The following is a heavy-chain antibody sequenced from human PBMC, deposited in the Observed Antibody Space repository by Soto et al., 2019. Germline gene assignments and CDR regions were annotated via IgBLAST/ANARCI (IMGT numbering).Heavy chain of an antibody. J-gene: IGHJ4*03. CDR2: INPTGGRA. D-gene: IGHD3-10*01. Sequence: QVQLVQSGGEVKKPGASVRVSCKASGYTFTNYYIHWVRQAPGQGLEWMGVINPTGGRASYAPKFQGRVTFTRDTSTSTAYMELSSLRSDDTAVYFCSRLTTMVREINDDPFDFWGQGTLVTVSS. CDR1: GYTFTNYY. CDR3: SRLTTMVREINDDPFDF. V-gene: IGHV1-46*03.